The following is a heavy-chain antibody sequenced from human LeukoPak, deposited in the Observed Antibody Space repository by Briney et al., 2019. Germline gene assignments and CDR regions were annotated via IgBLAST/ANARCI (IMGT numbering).Heavy chain of an antibody. V-gene: IGHV4-30-4*08. CDR2: IYYSGSA. CDR1: GGSISSGDYY. D-gene: IGHD2-2*03. CDR3: ARAVGLDIVVVPAEWYFDL. Sequence: SETLSLTCTVSGGSISSGDYYWSWIRQPPGKGLEWIGYIYYSGSAYYNPSPKSRVTISVDTSKNQFSLKLSSVTAADTAVYHCARAVGLDIVVVPAEWYFDLWGRGTLVTVSS. J-gene: IGHJ2*01.